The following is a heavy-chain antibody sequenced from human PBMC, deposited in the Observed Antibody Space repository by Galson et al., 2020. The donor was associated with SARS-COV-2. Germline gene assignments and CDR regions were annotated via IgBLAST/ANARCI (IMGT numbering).Heavy chain of an antibody. Sequence: ASETLSLTCTVSGGSISNGGYHWNWIRQHPGKGLEWIGDIDDSGSTHYNPPLKSRVTISVDTSKNQFSLKLSSVTAADTAVYYCARDRGRLELWKTGGGFDYWGQGTLVTVSS. J-gene: IGHJ4*02. CDR3: ARDRGRLELWKTGGGFDY. V-gene: IGHV4-31*03. CDR2: IDDSGST. CDR1: GGSISNGGYH. D-gene: IGHD3-10*01.